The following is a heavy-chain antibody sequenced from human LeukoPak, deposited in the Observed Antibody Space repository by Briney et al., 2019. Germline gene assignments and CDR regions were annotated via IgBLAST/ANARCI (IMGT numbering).Heavy chain of an antibody. CDR3: ASLQKPGWFDP. CDR1: GGSISSTSCY. CDR2: IYYSGST. Sequence: PSETLSLTCSGSGGSISSTSCYWGWIRQPPGKGLEWIGGIYYSGSTYYNLSLKSRVTISVDTSKNQFSLKLSSVTAADTALYYSASLQKPGWFDPWGQGTLVTVSS. D-gene: IGHD4-11*01. J-gene: IGHJ5*02. V-gene: IGHV4-39*07.